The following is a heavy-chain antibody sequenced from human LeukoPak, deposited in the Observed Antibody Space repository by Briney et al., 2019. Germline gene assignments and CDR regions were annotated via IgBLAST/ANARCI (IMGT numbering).Heavy chain of an antibody. V-gene: IGHV4-59*01. Sequence: SETLSLTCTVSGGSISSYYWSWIRQPPGKGLEWIGYIYYSGSTNYNPSPKSRVTISVDTSKNQFSLKLSSVTAADTAVYYCARDSRYSSGWYGFDPWSQGTLVTVSS. CDR2: IYYSGST. CDR3: ARDSRYSSGWYGFDP. D-gene: IGHD6-19*01. J-gene: IGHJ5*02. CDR1: GGSISSYY.